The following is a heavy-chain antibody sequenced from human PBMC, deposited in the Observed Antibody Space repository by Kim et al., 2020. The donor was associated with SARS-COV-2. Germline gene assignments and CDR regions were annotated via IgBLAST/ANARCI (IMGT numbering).Heavy chain of an antibody. D-gene: IGHD3-22*01. CDR3: AKGRGSSGYDY. CDR1: GFTFDDYA. V-gene: IGHV3-9*01. CDR2: ISWNSGSI. J-gene: IGHJ4*02. Sequence: GGSLRLSCAASGFTFDDYAMHWVRQAPGKGLEWVSGISWNSGSIGYADSVKGRFTISRDNAKNSLYLQMNSLRAEDTALYYCAKGRGSSGYDYWGQGTLVTVSS.